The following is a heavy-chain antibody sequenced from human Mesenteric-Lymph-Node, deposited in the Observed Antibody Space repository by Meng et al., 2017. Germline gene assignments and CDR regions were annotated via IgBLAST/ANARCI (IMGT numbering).Heavy chain of an antibody. Sequence: GESLKISCATSGFTFSDYTMHWVRQAPGKGLEWLAVIWYDGKSEYYADSVKGRFSISRDNSKNTLYLQMSSLRSEDTAVYYCARGPRYSYGSNPFDIWGQGTMVTVSS. D-gene: IGHD5-18*01. CDR3: ARGPRYSYGSNPFDI. CDR1: GFTFSDYT. CDR2: IWYDGKSE. J-gene: IGHJ3*02. V-gene: IGHV3-33*08.